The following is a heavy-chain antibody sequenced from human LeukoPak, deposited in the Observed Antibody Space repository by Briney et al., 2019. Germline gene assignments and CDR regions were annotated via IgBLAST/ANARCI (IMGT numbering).Heavy chain of an antibody. J-gene: IGHJ5*02. Sequence: TSETLSLTCTVSGGSISSGGYYWSWIRQHPGKGLEWIGEINHSGSTNYNPSLKSRVTISVDTSKNQFSLKLSSVTAADTAVYYCARGSRQQQTRVGWFDPWGQGTLVTVSS. D-gene: IGHD6-13*01. V-gene: IGHV4-39*07. CDR2: INHSGST. CDR1: GGSISSGGYY. CDR3: ARGSRQQQTRVGWFDP.